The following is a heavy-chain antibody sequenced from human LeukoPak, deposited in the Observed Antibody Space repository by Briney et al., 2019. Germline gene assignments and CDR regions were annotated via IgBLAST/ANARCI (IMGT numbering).Heavy chain of an antibody. CDR3: ARLRLDYVWGSYRYDY. Sequence: TSDTLSLIHAVYCGSFSGYYWSWIRQPARRGREWIGEINHSGSTNYHPSLKTGATISVDTPKNQFSLKLSSVTAADPAVFYCARLRLDYVWGSYRYDYWGQGTLVTVSS. CDR2: INHSGST. CDR1: CGSFSGYY. D-gene: IGHD3-16*02. V-gene: IGHV4-34*01. J-gene: IGHJ4*02.